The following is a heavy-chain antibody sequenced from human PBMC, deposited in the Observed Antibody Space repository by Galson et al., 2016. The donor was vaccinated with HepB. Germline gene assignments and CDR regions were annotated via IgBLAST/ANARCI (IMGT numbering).Heavy chain of an antibody. CDR1: GYTFTSYN. CDR2: INAGNGNT. V-gene: IGHV1-3*01. Sequence: SVKVSCKASGYTFTSYNVHWVRQAPGQRLEWMGWINAGNGNTKYSQKFQGRVTITRDTSASTAYMELSSLRSEDTAVYYCARDHYDSSGYPYNWFDPWGQGTLVTVSS. D-gene: IGHD3-22*01. J-gene: IGHJ5*02. CDR3: ARDHYDSSGYPYNWFDP.